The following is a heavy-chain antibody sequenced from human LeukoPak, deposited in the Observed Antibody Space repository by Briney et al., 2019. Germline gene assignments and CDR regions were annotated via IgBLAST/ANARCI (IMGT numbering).Heavy chain of an antibody. CDR1: GFTFSSYS. Sequence: GGSLRLSCAASGFTFSSYSMNWVRQAPGKGLEWVSSISSSSSYIYYADSVKGRFTISRDNAKNSLYLQMNSLRAEDTAVYYCARAGITMVRGRGAFDIWGQGTMVTVSS. CDR3: ARAGITMVRGRGAFDI. J-gene: IGHJ3*02. CDR2: ISSSSSYI. V-gene: IGHV3-21*04. D-gene: IGHD3-10*01.